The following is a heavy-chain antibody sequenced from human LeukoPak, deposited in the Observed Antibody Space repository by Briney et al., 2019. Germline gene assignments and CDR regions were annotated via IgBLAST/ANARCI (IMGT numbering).Heavy chain of an antibody. CDR3: ARASSSCHGAFDI. CDR1: GGSISSYY. J-gene: IGHJ3*02. Sequence: PSETLSLTCTVSGGSISSYYWSWIRQPPGKGLEWIGYVYYSGSTNYNPSLKSRVTISVDKSKNQFSLKLSSVTAADTAVYYCARASSSCHGAFDIWGQGTMVTVSS. CDR2: VYYSGST. V-gene: IGHV4-59*12. D-gene: IGHD6-13*01.